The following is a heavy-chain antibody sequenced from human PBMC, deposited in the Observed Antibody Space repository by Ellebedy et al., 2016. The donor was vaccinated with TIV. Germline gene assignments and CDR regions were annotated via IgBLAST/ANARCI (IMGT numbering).Heavy chain of an antibody. CDR3: ARAVDVQGGYGMDV. CDR1: GYTFTGYQ. J-gene: IGHJ6*02. CDR2: IIPDSGDT. Sequence: AASVKVSCKASGYTFTGYQMHWVRQAPGQGLEWMGWIIPDSGDTNSGQRFQGRVSMTRDTSISTAYMELSRLRSDDTAVYYCARAVDVQGGYGMDVWGQGTTVTVSS. V-gene: IGHV1-2*02. D-gene: IGHD3-16*01.